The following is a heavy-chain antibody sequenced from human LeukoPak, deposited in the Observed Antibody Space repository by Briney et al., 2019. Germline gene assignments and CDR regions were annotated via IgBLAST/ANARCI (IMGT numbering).Heavy chain of an antibody. CDR3: ARRNPLTQDAFDI. CDR1: EDSFTNYW. D-gene: IGHD2-21*02. CDR2: IYPGDSDT. J-gene: IGHJ3*02. V-gene: IGHV5-51*01. Sequence: GESLKISCKGSEDSFTNYWIGWVRQMPGKGLECMGIIYPGDSDTRYNPSFQGQVTISADKSSSTAYLQWSSLKASDTAMYYCARRNPLTQDAFDIWGQGTMVTVSS.